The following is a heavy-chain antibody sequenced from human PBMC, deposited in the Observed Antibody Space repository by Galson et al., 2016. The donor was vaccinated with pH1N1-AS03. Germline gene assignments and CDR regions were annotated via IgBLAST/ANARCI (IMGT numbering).Heavy chain of an antibody. CDR2: TSPDDSQT. Sequence: QSGAEVKKPGESLKISCMGSGTSFSNYWIGWVRQMPGKGLEWMAATSPDDSQTKYSPSFEGQVTISVDKSITTAFLQWNSLKASDTALYYCGRHTFSYDTTDTNRPDAFDIWGQGTMVTVSS. CDR3: GRHTFSYDTTDTNRPDAFDI. V-gene: IGHV5-51*01. CDR1: GTSFSNYW. J-gene: IGHJ3*02. D-gene: IGHD3-22*01.